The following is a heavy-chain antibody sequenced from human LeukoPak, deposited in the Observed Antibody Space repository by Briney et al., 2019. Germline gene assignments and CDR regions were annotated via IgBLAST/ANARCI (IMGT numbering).Heavy chain of an antibody. CDR3: ARYSSSSEAHDC. CDR1: GYTFTGYY. Sequence: ASVKVSCKASGYTFTGYYMHWVRQAPGQGLEWMGWINPNSGGTNYAQKFQGRVTMTRDTSISTAYMELSRLRSDDTAVYYCARYSSSSEAHDCWGQGTLVTVSS. D-gene: IGHD6-6*01. J-gene: IGHJ4*02. V-gene: IGHV1-2*02. CDR2: INPNSGGT.